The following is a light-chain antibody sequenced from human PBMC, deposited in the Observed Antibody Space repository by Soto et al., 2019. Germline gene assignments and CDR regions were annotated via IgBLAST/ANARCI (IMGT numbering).Light chain of an antibody. CDR1: RSVSTS. V-gene: IGKV3-11*01. Sequence: EIVLTQSPATRSLSPGERASLSCRASRSVSTSLAWYQQKPGQAPRLLIYDASNRATGIPARFSGRGSGTDFTLTISSLEPEDFAVYYCQQRSSWPRTFGQGTKVEIK. J-gene: IGKJ1*01. CDR2: DAS. CDR3: QQRSSWPRT.